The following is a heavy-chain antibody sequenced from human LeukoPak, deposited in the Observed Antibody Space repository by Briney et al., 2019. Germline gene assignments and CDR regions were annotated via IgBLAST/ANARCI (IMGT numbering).Heavy chain of an antibody. CDR1: GYTFTSYD. CDR3: ARGRGVVVVAANPGMDV. Sequence: GASVKVSCKASGYTFTSYDINWVRQATGQGLEWMGWMNPNSGNTGYAQKFQGRVTITRDTSISTAYMELSRLRSDDTAVYYCARGRGVVVVAANPGMDVWGKGTTVTVSS. D-gene: IGHD2-15*01. V-gene: IGHV1-8*01. J-gene: IGHJ6*04. CDR2: MNPNSGNT.